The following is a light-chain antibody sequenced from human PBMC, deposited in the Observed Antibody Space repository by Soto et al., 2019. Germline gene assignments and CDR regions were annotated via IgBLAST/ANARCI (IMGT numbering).Light chain of an antibody. CDR3: SSYAGRNTVV. CDR2: EVS. CDR1: SSDVGGYNY. Sequence: QSVLTQPPSASGSPGQSVTISCTGTSSDVGGYNYVSWYQQQSGKAPKLMIYEVSKRPSGVPDRFSGSKSGNTAPLTVSGLHAEDEADYYCSSYAGRNTVVFGGGTKLTVL. J-gene: IGLJ2*01. V-gene: IGLV2-8*01.